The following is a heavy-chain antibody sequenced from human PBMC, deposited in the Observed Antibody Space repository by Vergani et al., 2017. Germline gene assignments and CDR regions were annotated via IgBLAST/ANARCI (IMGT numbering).Heavy chain of an antibody. D-gene: IGHD3-22*01. CDR1: GFTFSSYD. Sequence: EVQLVESGGGLVQPGGSLRLSCAASGFTFSSYDMHWVRQATGKGLEWVSAIGTAGDTYYPGSVKGRFTISRDNSKNTLYLQMNSLRAEDTAVYYCAKTPDYYDSNGPIDYWGQGTLVTVSS. J-gene: IGHJ4*02. CDR2: IGTAGDT. CDR3: AKTPDYYDSNGPIDY. V-gene: IGHV3-13*01.